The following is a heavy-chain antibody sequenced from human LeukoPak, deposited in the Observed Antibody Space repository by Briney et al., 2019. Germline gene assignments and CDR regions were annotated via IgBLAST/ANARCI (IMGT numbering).Heavy chain of an antibody. V-gene: IGHV3-7*01. CDR1: GFTFSSYW. CDR3: ARWAGGHYDY. J-gene: IGHJ4*02. D-gene: IGHD1-26*01. Sequence: GGSLRLSCAASGFTFSSYWMSWVRQAPGKGLEWVANIKQDGSEKYYVDSVKGRFTISRDNGKNSMYLQMNSLRAEDTAVYYCARWAGGHYDYWGQGTLVTVPS. CDR2: IKQDGSEK.